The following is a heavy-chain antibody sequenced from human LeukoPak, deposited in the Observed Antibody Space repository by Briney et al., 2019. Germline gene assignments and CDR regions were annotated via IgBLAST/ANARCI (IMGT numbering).Heavy chain of an antibody. CDR3: ARQMDYDFWSGSDESAFDI. J-gene: IGHJ3*02. CDR2: IYYSGST. CDR1: GGSISSYY. Sequence: SETLSLTCTVSGGSISSYYWSWIRQPPGKGLEWIGYIYYSGSTNYNPSLKSRVTISVDTSKNQFSLKLSSVTAADTAVYYCARQMDYDFWSGSDESAFDIWGQGTMVTVSS. D-gene: IGHD3-3*01. V-gene: IGHV4-59*01.